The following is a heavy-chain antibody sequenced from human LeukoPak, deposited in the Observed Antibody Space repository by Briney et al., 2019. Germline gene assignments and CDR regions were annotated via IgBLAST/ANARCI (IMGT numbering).Heavy chain of an antibody. D-gene: IGHD6-13*01. CDR1: GYTFNGYY. CDR2: INPNSGGT. V-gene: IGHV1-2*02. CDR3: ARDDSSSWYPPRGADWFDP. Sequence: ASVKVSCKASGYTFNGYYVHWVRQAPGQGLEWMGWINPNSGGTNYAQKFQGRVTMTRDTSISTAYMELSRLRSDDTAVYYCARDDSSSWYPPRGADWFDPWGQGTLVTVSS. J-gene: IGHJ5*02.